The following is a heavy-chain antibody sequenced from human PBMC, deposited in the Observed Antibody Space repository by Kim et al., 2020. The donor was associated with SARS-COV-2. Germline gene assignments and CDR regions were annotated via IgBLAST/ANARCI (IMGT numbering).Heavy chain of an antibody. CDR2: IWYDGSNK. CDR3: AKDDGSGRYSKSHYYHYGMDV. Sequence: GGSLRLSCAASGFTFSSYGMHWVRQAPGKGLEWVAVIWYDGSNKYYADSVKGRFTISRDNSKNTLYLKMNSLGAEDTAVYYCAKDDGSGRYSKSHYYHYGMDVWGPGTTVTVSS. J-gene: IGHJ6*02. CDR1: GFTFSSYG. D-gene: IGHD3-10*01. V-gene: IGHV3-33*06.